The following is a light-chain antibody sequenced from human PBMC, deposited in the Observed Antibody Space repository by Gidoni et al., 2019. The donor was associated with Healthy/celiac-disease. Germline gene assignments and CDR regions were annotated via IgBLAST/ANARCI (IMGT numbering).Light chain of an antibody. CDR2: LGS. J-gene: IGKJ3*01. Sequence: DIVMTQSPLSLPVTPGEPASIAFRSSQSLLHRNGYNYLDWYLQKPGQSPQLLIYLGSNRASGVPDRFSGSGSGTDFTLKISRVEAEDVGVYYCMQALQTAITFGPXTKVEIK. CDR1: QSLLHRNGYNY. CDR3: MQALQTAIT. V-gene: IGKV2-28*01.